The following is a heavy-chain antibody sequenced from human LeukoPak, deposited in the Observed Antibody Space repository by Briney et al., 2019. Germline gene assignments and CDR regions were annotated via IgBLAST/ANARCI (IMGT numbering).Heavy chain of an antibody. Sequence: ASVKVSCKASGYTFTSYGISWVRQAPGQGLEWMGWISAYNGNTNYAQKLQGRVTMTTDTSTSTVYMELSSLRSEDTAVYYCARDTAIVATGPDYWGQGTLVTVSS. CDR2: ISAYNGNT. D-gene: IGHD5-12*01. CDR3: ARDTAIVATGPDY. V-gene: IGHV1-18*01. J-gene: IGHJ4*02. CDR1: GYTFTSYG.